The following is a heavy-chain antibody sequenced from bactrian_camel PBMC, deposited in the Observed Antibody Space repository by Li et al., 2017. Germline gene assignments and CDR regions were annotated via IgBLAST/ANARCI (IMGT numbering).Heavy chain of an antibody. D-gene: IGHD2*01. CDR2: INSGADIT. CDR3: AATGDSGRDCGLP. J-gene: IGHJ4*01. CDR1: GFTFSTYW. Sequence: HVQLVESGGGLVQPGGSLRLSCAASGFTFSTYWMFWVRQAPGKGFEWVSFINSGADITYYSGSVKGRFTISRDNARNTVALQMNSLKSEDTALYYCAATGDSGRDCGLPVGLGDPGHRL. V-gene: IGHV3S1*01.